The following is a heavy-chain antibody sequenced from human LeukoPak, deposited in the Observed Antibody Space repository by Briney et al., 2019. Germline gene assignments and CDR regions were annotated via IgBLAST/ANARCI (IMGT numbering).Heavy chain of an antibody. J-gene: IGHJ4*02. CDR2: ISSSSSYI. CDR1: GFTFSSYA. CDR3: AREKGPDLVFDY. Sequence: PGGSLRLSCAASGFTFSSYAMSWVRQAPGKGLEWVSSISSSSSYIYYADSVKGRFTISRDNAKNSLYLQMNSLRAEDTAVYYCAREKGPDLVFDYWGQGKLVTVSS. V-gene: IGHV3-21*01.